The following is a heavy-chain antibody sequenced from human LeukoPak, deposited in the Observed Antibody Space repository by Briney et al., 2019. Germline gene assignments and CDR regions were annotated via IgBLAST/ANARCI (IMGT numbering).Heavy chain of an antibody. CDR2: ISSSGSTM. CDR3: ARDFHCSSTACYAPDAFDI. Sequence: QSGGSLRLSCAASGFTFSSYEMNWVRQAPGKGLECVSYISSSGSTMYCADSVKGRFTISRDNAQNSLYLQMNSLRAEDTAVYYCARDFHCSSTACYAPDAFDIWGQGTLVTVSS. V-gene: IGHV3-48*03. J-gene: IGHJ3*02. CDR1: GFTFSSYE. D-gene: IGHD2-2*01.